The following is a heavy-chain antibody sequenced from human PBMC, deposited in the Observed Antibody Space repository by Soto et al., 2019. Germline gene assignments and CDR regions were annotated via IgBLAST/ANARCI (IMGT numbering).Heavy chain of an antibody. CDR2: INSGGSST. CDR3: ARDGDNIITIFGVAPDY. V-gene: IGHV3-74*01. J-gene: IGHJ4*02. CDR1: GFTFSSYW. Sequence: GGSLRLSCAASGFTFSSYWMHWVRQAPGKGLVWVSRINSGGSSTSYADSVKGRFTISRDNAKNTLYLQMNSLRAEDTAVYYCARDGDNIITIFGVAPDYWGQGTLVTSPQ. D-gene: IGHD3-3*01.